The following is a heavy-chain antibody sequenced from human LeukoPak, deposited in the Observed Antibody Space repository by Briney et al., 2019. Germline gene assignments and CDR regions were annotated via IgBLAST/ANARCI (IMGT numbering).Heavy chain of an antibody. CDR1: GGTFSSYA. CDR3: ARSIVGSGFDY. J-gene: IGHJ4*02. D-gene: IGHD2-15*01. V-gene: IGHV1-2*06. CDR2: INPNSGGT. Sequence: ASVKVPCKASGGTFSSYAISWVRQAPGQGLEWMGRINPNSGGTNYAQKFQGRVTMTRDTSISTAYMELSRLRSDDTAVYYCARSIVGSGFDYWGQGTLVTVSS.